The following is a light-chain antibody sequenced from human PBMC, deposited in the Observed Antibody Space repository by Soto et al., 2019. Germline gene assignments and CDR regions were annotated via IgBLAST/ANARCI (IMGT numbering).Light chain of an antibody. Sequence: DIPMTQSPSTLSASVGDRVTITCRASQNIDKWLAWHQQRPGKAPKLLIYDASSLEIGVPSRFSASGSGTEFTLTISSMQPDDCATYYCQQYDSYSPWTFGQGTKVEIK. CDR2: DAS. CDR3: QQYDSYSPWT. V-gene: IGKV1-5*01. J-gene: IGKJ1*01. CDR1: QNIDKW.